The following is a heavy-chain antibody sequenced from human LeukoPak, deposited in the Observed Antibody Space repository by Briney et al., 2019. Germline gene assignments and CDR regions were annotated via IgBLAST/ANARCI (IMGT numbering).Heavy chain of an antibody. Sequence: QPGGSLRLSCAASGFTFSSYAMSWVRQAPGKGLEWVSAISGSGGSTYYADSVKGRFTISRDDSKNTLFLQMDSLRAEDTAIYYCARDSAFSSYSYWGQGALVTVSS. D-gene: IGHD2-15*01. CDR3: ARDSAFSSYSY. CDR2: ISGSGGST. V-gene: IGHV3-23*01. J-gene: IGHJ4*02. CDR1: GFTFSSYA.